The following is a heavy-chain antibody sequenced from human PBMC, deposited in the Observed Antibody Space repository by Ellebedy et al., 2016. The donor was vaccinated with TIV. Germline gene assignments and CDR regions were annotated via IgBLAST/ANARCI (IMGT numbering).Heavy chain of an antibody. D-gene: IGHD3-10*01. CDR2: ISYDGNNK. J-gene: IGHJ4*02. Sequence: GESLKISCAASGFTFSSYAMHWVRQAPGKGLEWVAVISYDGNNKYYADSVKGRFTISRDSSKNTLYLQMNSLRAEDTAVYYCASDWRMDRGIIKSVSDFWGQGILVTVSS. V-gene: IGHV3-30-3*01. CDR1: GFTFSSYA. CDR3: ASDWRMDRGIIKSVSDF.